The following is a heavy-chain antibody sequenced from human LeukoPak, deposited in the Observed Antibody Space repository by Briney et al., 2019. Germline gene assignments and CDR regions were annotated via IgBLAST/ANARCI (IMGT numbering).Heavy chain of an antibody. J-gene: IGHJ3*02. V-gene: IGHV4-59*08. Sequence: PSETLSLTCTVSGGSISSYYWSWIRQPPGKGLEWIGYIYYSGSTNYNPSLKSRVTISVDTSKNQFSLKLSSVTAADTAVYYCARPSRPHYYDFWSGYDAFDIWGQGTMVTVSS. D-gene: IGHD3-3*01. CDR1: GGSISSYY. CDR3: ARPSRPHYYDFWSGYDAFDI. CDR2: IYYSGST.